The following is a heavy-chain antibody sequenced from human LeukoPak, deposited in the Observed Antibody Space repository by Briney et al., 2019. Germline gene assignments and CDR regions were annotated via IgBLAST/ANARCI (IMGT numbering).Heavy chain of an antibody. CDR3: ARVRDFVDY. CDR2: IHYSGST. D-gene: IGHD3-3*01. Sequence: SETLSLTCTVSGGSISSGDCYWSWIRQHPGKGLEWIGYIHYSGSTYCNPSLKSRITISVDTSKNQFSLKLSSVTAADTAVYYCARVRDFVDYWGQGTLVTVSS. J-gene: IGHJ4*02. V-gene: IGHV4-31*03. CDR1: GGSISSGDCY.